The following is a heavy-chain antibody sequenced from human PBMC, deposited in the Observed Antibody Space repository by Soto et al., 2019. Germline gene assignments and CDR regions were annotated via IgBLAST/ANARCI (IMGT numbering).Heavy chain of an antibody. Sequence: QVQLQESGPGLVKPSQTLSVTCTVSGGFIRTGGYYWSWIRQPPGKALEWIGYISSTGSTYYNPSLKRRITISVDTAKNQVSLTLSSVTAADTAVYSCARRVHCSRCRCPFGPWGQGTLVTVSS. V-gene: IGHV4-31*03. J-gene: IGHJ5*02. CDR1: GGFIRTGGYY. D-gene: IGHD2-2*01. CDR3: ARRVHCSRCRCPFGP. CDR2: ISSTGST.